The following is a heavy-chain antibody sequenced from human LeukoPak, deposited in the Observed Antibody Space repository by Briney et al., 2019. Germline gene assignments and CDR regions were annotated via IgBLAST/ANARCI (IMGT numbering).Heavy chain of an antibody. J-gene: IGHJ3*02. CDR3: ARVGDMVRGVIITDAFDI. V-gene: IGHV1-18*01. Sequence: ASVKVSCKASGYTFTSYGISWVRQAPGQGLEWMGWISAYNGNTNYAEKLHGRVTMTTDTSTSTAYMELRSLRSDDTAVYYCARVGDMVRGVIITDAFDIWGQGTMVSVSS. CDR1: GYTFTSYG. CDR2: ISAYNGNT. D-gene: IGHD3-10*01.